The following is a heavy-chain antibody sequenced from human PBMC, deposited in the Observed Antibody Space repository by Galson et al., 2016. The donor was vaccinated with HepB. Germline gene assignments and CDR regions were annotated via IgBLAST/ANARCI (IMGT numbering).Heavy chain of an antibody. Sequence: ETLFLTCAVYGGSFSNYYWTWLRQPPGKGLEWFGEIDHYGRTNYTPSLKSRVTISLHASENQFSLQLNSVTAADTAVYYCARPWGQQLVDYWGQGTLVTVSS. J-gene: IGHJ4*02. CDR2: IDHYGRT. CDR3: ARPWGQQLVDY. CDR1: GGSFSNYY. D-gene: IGHD6-13*01. V-gene: IGHV4-34*01.